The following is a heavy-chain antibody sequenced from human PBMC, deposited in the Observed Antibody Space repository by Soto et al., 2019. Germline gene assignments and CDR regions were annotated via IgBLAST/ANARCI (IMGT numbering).Heavy chain of an antibody. Sequence: QVQLQESGPGLVKPSQTLSLTCTVSGGSITSSGYYWSWIRQHPGEGLEWIGFTSNSGSTSYNPSLKSRVTISVDPSSNQFSLNLKSVTAADTAFYYCARGGGSTKGDSWGRGTLVTVPP. V-gene: IGHV4-31*03. J-gene: IGHJ4*02. CDR3: ARGGGSTKGDS. CDR1: GGSITSSGYY. D-gene: IGHD2-2*01. CDR2: TSNSGST.